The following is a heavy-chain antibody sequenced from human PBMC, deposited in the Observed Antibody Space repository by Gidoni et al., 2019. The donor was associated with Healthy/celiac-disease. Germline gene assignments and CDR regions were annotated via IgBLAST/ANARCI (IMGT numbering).Heavy chain of an antibody. CDR1: GFTFGDYA. Sequence: EVQLVESGGGLVQPGRSLRLSCTASGFTFGDYAMSWVRQAPGKGLEWVGFIRSKAYGGTTEYAASVKGRFTISRDDSKSIAYLQMNSLKTEDTAVYYCTRVGIVVVPAAIVPAAFDIWGQGTMVTVSS. V-gene: IGHV3-49*04. CDR3: TRVGIVVVPAAIVPAAFDI. J-gene: IGHJ3*02. D-gene: IGHD2-2*03. CDR2: IRSKAYGGTT.